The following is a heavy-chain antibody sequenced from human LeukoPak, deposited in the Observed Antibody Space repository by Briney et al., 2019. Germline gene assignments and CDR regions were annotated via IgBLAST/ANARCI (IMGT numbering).Heavy chain of an antibody. D-gene: IGHD5-24*01. V-gene: IGHV4-34*01. J-gene: IGHJ3*02. CDR3: ARSDGYNLDAFDT. CDR1: GGSFSGYY. Sequence: KPSETLSLTCAVYGGSFSGYYWSWIRQPPGKGLEWIGEINHSGSTNYNPSLKSRVTISVDTSKNQFSLKLSSVTAADTAVYYCARSDGYNLDAFDTWGQGTMVTVSS. CDR2: INHSGST.